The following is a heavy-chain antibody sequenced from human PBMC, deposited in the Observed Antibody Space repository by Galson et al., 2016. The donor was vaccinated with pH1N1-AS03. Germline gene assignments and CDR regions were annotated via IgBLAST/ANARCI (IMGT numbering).Heavy chain of an antibody. CDR1: GFTFSSYA. Sequence: SLRLSCAASGFTFSSYAMTWVRQAPGKGLGWVSSISGSGSTYYADSVKGRFTISRDNSKDTLSLQMDSLRAEDTAVYYCAKDNDQSTIFGVVIPNLDYWGQGTLVTVSS. CDR3: AKDNDQSTIFGVVIPNLDY. J-gene: IGHJ4*02. D-gene: IGHD3-3*01. V-gene: IGHV3-23*01. CDR2: ISGSGST.